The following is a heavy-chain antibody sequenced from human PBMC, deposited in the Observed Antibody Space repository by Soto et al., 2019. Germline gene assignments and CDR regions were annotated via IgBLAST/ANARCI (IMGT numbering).Heavy chain of an antibody. CDR2: IHYSGRT. CDR1: GGSITSGAYY. CDR3: ARYYFDSSGYSNWFGP. J-gene: IGHJ5*02. D-gene: IGHD3-22*01. V-gene: IGHV4-31*11. Sequence: QVQLQESGPGLVKPSQTLSLTCAVSGGSITSGAYYWTWIRQHPGKGLEWIAYIHYSGRTYYNPSLKSRVTISVDTSNNQFSLKLSSVTAADTAVYYCARYYFDSSGYSNWFGPWGQGTLVTVPS.